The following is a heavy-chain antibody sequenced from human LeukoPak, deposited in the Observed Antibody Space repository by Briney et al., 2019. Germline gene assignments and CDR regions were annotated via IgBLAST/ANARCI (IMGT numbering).Heavy chain of an antibody. CDR3: ARVGRGVYGMDV. CDR1: GFTFSIHG. Sequence: PGGSLRLSCAASGFTFSIHGMNWVRQAPGKGLEWVSYIINSGGTVYYTDSVQGRFTISRDNARNSLFLQMNSLRGEDTAVYYCARVGRGVYGMDVWGQGTTVTVSS. V-gene: IGHV3-48*01. D-gene: IGHD3-10*01. CDR2: IINSGGTV. J-gene: IGHJ6*02.